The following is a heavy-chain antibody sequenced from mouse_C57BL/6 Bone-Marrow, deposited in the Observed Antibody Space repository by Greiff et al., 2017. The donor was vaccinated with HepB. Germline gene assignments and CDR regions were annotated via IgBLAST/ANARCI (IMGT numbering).Heavy chain of an antibody. V-gene: IGHV14-2*01. J-gene: IGHJ3*01. CDR3: ASPYGNFFAY. CDR2: IDPEDGET. CDR1: GFNIKDYY. D-gene: IGHD2-1*01. Sequence: VQLQQSGAELVKPGASVKLSCTASGFNIKDYYMHWVKQRTEQGLEWIGRIDPEDGETKYAPKFQGKATITADTSSNPAYLQLSSLTSEDTAVYYCASPYGNFFAYWGQGTLVTVSA.